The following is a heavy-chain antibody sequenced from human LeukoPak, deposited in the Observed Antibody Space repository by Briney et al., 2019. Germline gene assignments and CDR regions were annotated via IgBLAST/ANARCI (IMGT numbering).Heavy chain of an antibody. Sequence: SETLSLTCTVSGGSISSNTYYWSWIRQPPGKGLEWIGNIYYSGSTYYNPSLKSRVTISVDTSKNQFSLKLSSVTAADTAVYYCVSCYSLSWFDPWGQGTLVTVSS. J-gene: IGHJ5*02. CDR3: VSCYSLSWFDP. CDR1: GGSISSNTYY. D-gene: IGHD2-15*01. V-gene: IGHV4-39*01. CDR2: IYYSGST.